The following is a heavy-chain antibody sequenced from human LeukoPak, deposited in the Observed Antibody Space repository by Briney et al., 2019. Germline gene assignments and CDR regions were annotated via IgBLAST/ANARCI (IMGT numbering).Heavy chain of an antibody. V-gene: IGHV3-11*03. Sequence: GGSLRLSCAASGFTFSDYYMSWIRQAPGKGLEWVSYISSSSSYTNYADSVKGRFTISRDNAKNSLYLQMNSLRAEDTAVYYCAKTLSSGWSGKYYFDYWGQGTLVSVSS. D-gene: IGHD6-19*01. J-gene: IGHJ4*02. CDR3: AKTLSSGWSGKYYFDY. CDR2: ISSSSSYT. CDR1: GFTFSDYY.